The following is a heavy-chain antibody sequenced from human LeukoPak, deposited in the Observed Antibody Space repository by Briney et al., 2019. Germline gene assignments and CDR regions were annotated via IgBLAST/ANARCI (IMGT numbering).Heavy chain of an antibody. Sequence: PGGSPRLSCAASGFTFSSYAMHWVRQAPGKGLEWVAVISYDGSNKYYADSVKGRFTISRDNSKNTLYLQMNSLRAEDTAVYYCARDLPTVAGFDYWGQGTLVTVSS. CDR1: GFTFSSYA. CDR3: ARDLPTVAGFDY. V-gene: IGHV3-30-3*01. J-gene: IGHJ4*02. CDR2: ISYDGSNK. D-gene: IGHD6-19*01.